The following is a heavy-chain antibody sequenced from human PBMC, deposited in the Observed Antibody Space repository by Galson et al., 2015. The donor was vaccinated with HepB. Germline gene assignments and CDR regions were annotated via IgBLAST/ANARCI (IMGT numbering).Heavy chain of an antibody. CDR1: GFAFGAYS. CDR3: ARDSGITVANDY. V-gene: IGHV3-48*01. CDR2: IYRNGLTI. J-gene: IGHJ4*02. Sequence: SLRLSCAASGFAFGAYSMNWVRQAPGKGLEWVSYIYRNGLTIYYADSVKGRFTISRDNAKNSLYLQMNSLRAKDTAVYYCARDSGITVANDYWGQGTLVTAPS. D-gene: IGHD6-13*01.